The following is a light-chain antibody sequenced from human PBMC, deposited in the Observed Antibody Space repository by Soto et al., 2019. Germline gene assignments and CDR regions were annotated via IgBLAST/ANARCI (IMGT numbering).Light chain of an antibody. CDR1: QSVSSSF. CDR3: QHYGSSSVT. CDR2: SAS. J-gene: IGKJ2*01. Sequence: EIVLTQSPGTLSLSPGERATLSCRASQSVSSSFLAWLQQKPGQAPSLLIYSASSRATGIPDRFSGSGSGTDFTLTISRLEPEDFAVYYCQHYGSSSVTFGQGTKLEIK. V-gene: IGKV3-20*01.